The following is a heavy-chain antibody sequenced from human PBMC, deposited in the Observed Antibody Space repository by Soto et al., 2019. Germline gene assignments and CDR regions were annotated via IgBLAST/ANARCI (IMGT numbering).Heavy chain of an antibody. V-gene: IGHV3-11*05. J-gene: IGHJ6*02. CDR1: GFTFRDYY. Sequence: QVQLAESGGGLVRPGGSLRLSCEASGFTFRDYYMTWFRQAPGKGLEWLSYIDSSTKYTNYADSVKGRLTISRDNAKNSLYLQMNSLRADDTAVYYCAREYYYTMDVWGQGTMVSVSS. CDR2: IDSSTKYT. CDR3: AREYYYTMDV.